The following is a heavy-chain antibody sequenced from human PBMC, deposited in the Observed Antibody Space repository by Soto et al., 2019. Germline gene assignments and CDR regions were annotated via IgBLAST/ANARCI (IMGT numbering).Heavy chain of an antibody. CDR3: AKDDFWSGSRLGY. Sequence: GGSLRLSCEASGFSISSSNMNWVRQAPGKGLVWVASISGGSGLKYYSDAVKGRFTISRDNSKNTLYLQMNSLRAEDTAVYYCAKDDFWSGSRLGYWGQGTLVTVSS. CDR2: ISGGSGLK. CDR1: GFSISSSN. J-gene: IGHJ4*02. V-gene: IGHV3-21*04. D-gene: IGHD3-3*01.